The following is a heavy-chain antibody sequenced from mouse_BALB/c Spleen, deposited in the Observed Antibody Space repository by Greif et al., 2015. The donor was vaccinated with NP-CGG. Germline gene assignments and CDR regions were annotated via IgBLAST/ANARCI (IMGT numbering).Heavy chain of an antibody. CDR2: IDPANGNT. CDR3: ASGDYDGAGAMDY. Sequence: VQLQQSGAELVKPGASVKLSCTASGFNIKDTYMHWVKQRPEQGLEWIGRIDPANGNTKYDPKFQGKATITADTSSNTASLQLRSLTSEDTAVYYCASGDYDGAGAMDYWGQGTSVTVSS. D-gene: IGHD2-4*01. CDR1: GFNIKDTY. V-gene: IGHV14-3*02. J-gene: IGHJ4*01.